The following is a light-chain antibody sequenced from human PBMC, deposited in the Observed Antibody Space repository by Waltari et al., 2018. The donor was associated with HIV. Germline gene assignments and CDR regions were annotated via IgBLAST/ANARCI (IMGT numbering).Light chain of an antibody. V-gene: IGKV3-15*01. CDR1: PSVGSN. J-gene: IGKJ5*01. CDR2: CAS. Sequence: EIVMTQSPVTLSVSPGARATLSCRASPSVGSNLAWYQQKPGQAPRLLIYCASNRATEFPARFRGSGSGTEFTLTITSLQSEDFAVYYWQHYSNGGITFGQGTRLDIE. CDR3: QHYSNGGIT.